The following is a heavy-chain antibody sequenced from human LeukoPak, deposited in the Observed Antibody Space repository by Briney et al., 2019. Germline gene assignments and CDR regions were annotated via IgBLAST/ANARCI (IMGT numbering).Heavy chain of an antibody. Sequence: PSETLSLTCTVSGGSISSGGYYWSWIRHNPGKGLEWIGNIHYSGSTYYNPSLKSRLTISVDTSKNQFSLQLSSVTAADTAVYNCARRTEIVVIPDATTQDASAAFDIWGQGTMVSVSS. CDR2: IHYSGST. CDR1: GGSISSGGYY. CDR3: ARRTEIVVIPDATTQDASAAFDI. V-gene: IGHV4-31*03. J-gene: IGHJ3*02. D-gene: IGHD2-2*01.